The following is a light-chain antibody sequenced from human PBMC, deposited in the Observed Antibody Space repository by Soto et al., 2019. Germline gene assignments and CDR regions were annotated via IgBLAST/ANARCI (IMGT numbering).Light chain of an antibody. CDR1: QTISSW. J-gene: IGKJ1*01. CDR3: QHYNSYSEA. CDR2: KAS. V-gene: IGKV1-5*03. Sequence: DIQMTNSPSTLSGSVGDRVTITCRASQTISSWLAWYQQKPGKAPKLLIYKASTLKSGVPSRFSSSGSGTEFTLTISSLQPDDFATYYCQHYNSYSEAFGQGTKVDI.